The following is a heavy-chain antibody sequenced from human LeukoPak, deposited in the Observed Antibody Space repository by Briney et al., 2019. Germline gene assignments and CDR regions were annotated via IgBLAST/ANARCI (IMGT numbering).Heavy chain of an antibody. CDR3: ARDKTNYAFWSGPKSNPWFDP. CDR2: INPNSGGT. J-gene: IGHJ5*02. CDR1: GYTLTELS. Sequence: ASVKVSCKVSGYTLTELSMHWVRQAPGQGLEWMGRINPNSGGTNYAQKFQGRVTMTRDTSISTAYMELSRLRSDDTAVYYCARDKTNYAFWSGPKSNPWFDPWGQGTLVTVSS. D-gene: IGHD3-3*01. V-gene: IGHV1-2*06.